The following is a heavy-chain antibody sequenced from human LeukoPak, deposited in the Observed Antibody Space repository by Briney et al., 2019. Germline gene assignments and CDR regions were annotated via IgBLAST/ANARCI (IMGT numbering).Heavy chain of an antibody. CDR3: ARARCDTVITPRYWYFDL. CDR1: GGSIGSGDHY. CDR2: IYYSGST. Sequence: SETLSLTCTVSGGSIGSGDHYWSWIRQPPGKGLEWIGYIYYSGSTYYNPSLKSRVSISVDTSKNQFSLKLSSVTAADTAVYYCARARCDTVITPRYWYFDLWGRGALVAVSS. J-gene: IGHJ2*01. D-gene: IGHD2/OR15-2a*01. V-gene: IGHV4-30-4*08.